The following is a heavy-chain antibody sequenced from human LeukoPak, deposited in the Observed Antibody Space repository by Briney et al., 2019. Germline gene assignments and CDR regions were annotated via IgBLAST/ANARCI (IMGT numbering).Heavy chain of an antibody. V-gene: IGHV1-69*06. Sequence: SVTVSCKASGGTFSSYAISWVRQAPGQGLEWMGGIIPIFGTANYAQKFQGRVTITADRSTSTAYMELSSLRSEDTAVYYCARDRSSVVSRYYYYYMDVWGKGTTVTVSS. J-gene: IGHJ6*03. D-gene: IGHD4-23*01. CDR2: IIPIFGTA. CDR1: GGTFSSYA. CDR3: ARDRSSVVSRYYYYYMDV.